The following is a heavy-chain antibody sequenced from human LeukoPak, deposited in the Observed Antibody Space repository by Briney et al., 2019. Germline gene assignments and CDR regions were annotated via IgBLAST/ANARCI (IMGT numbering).Heavy chain of an antibody. CDR2: IIPIFGTA. CDR3: AFSMAAFYYYYYYMDV. Sequence: GSSVKVSFKASGGTFISHAISWVRPAPGQGVEWMGGIIPIFGTANYAQKFQGRVTITTDESTSTAYMELSSLRSEDTAVYYCAFSMAAFYYYYYYMDVWGKGTTGTVSS. CDR1: GGTFISHA. V-gene: IGHV1-69*05. J-gene: IGHJ6*03. D-gene: IGHD6-6*01.